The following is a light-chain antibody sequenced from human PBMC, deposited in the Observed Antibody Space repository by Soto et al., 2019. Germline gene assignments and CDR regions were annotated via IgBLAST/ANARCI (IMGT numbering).Light chain of an antibody. CDR2: KAS. CDR1: QSISSW. CDR3: QQYHSYPST. Sequence: DIQMTQSPSTLSASVGDRVTITCRASQSISSWLAWYQQKPGKAPKSLIYKASSLESGVPSRFSGSGSGTEFTLTIISLQPADFATYYCQQYHSYPSTFGQGTRLEIK. J-gene: IGKJ5*01. V-gene: IGKV1-5*03.